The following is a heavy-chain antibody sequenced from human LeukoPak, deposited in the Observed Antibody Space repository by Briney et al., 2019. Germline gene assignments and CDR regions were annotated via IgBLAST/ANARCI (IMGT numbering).Heavy chain of an antibody. CDR2: IIPFFGTA. Sequence: ASVKVSCKASGATFSSYAISWVRQAPGQGLEWMGGIIPFFGTANYAQKFQGRVTITADESTSTAYMELSSLRSEDTAVYYCASGGVRPVAGHTGGKNWFDPWGQGTMVTVSS. CDR3: ASGGVRPVAGHTGGKNWFDP. D-gene: IGHD6-19*01. J-gene: IGHJ5*02. V-gene: IGHV1-69*13. CDR1: GATFSSYA.